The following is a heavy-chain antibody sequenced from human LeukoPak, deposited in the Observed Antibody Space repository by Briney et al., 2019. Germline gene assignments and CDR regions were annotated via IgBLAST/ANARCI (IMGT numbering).Heavy chain of an antibody. Sequence: ASVKVSCKASGYTFTSYGISWVRQAPGQGLEWMVWISAYNGNTNYAQKLQGRVTMTTDTSTSTAYMELRSLRSDDTAVYYCARDRSGGGDFPGGYYYYYMDVWGKGTTVTVSS. CDR1: GYTFTSYG. CDR3: ARDRSGGGDFPGGYYYYYMDV. CDR2: ISAYNGNT. D-gene: IGHD2-21*01. J-gene: IGHJ6*03. V-gene: IGHV1-18*01.